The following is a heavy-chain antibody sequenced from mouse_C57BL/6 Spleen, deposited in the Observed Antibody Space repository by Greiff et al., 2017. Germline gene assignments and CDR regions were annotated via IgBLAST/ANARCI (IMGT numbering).Heavy chain of an antibody. CDR3: ARGGIYYGRDY. Sequence: QVQLQQSGPELVKPGASVKISCKASGYSFTSYYIHWVKQRPGQGLEWIGWIYPGSGNTKYNEKFKGKAPLTADTSSSTAYMQRSSLTSEYSAVYYCARGGIYYGRDYWGQGTSVTVSS. J-gene: IGHJ4*01. CDR1: GYSFTSYY. D-gene: IGHD1-1*01. CDR2: IYPGSGNT. V-gene: IGHV1-66*01.